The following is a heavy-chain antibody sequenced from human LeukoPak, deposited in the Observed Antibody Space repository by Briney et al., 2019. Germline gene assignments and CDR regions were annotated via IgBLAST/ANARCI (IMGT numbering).Heavy chain of an antibody. CDR1: GGSISSNY. CDR2: IYISGST. V-gene: IGHV4-4*07. J-gene: IGHJ4*02. D-gene: IGHD6-13*01. CDR3: ARGTIAAASLDY. Sequence: SETLSLTCTVSGGSISSNYWSWIRQPAGKGLEWIGRIYISGSTNYNPSLKSRVTMSVDTSKNQFSLKLSSVTAADTAVYYCARGTIAAASLDYWGQGTLVTVSS.